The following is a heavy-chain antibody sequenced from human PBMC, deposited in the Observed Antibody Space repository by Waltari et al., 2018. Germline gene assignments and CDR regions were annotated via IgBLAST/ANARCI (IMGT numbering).Heavy chain of an antibody. CDR2: IYTSGST. CDR1: GGSISSYY. J-gene: IGHJ4*02. Sequence: QVQLQESGPGLVKPSETLSLTCTVSGGSISSYYWSWILQPAGKGLEWIGRIYTSGSTSYNPSLEGRVTMSVDTSKNQFSLKLSSVTAADTAVYCCARATTVTTRWYYLDYWGQGTLVTVSS. D-gene: IGHD4-17*01. V-gene: IGHV4-4*07. CDR3: ARATTVTTRWYYLDY.